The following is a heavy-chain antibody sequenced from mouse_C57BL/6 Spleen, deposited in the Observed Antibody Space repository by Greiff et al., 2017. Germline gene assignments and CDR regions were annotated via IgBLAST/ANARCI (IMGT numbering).Heavy chain of an antibody. CDR2: IRNKANGYTT. CDR1: GFTFTDYY. J-gene: IGHJ4*01. Sequence: DVKLVESGGGLVQPGGSLSLSCAASGFTFTDYYMSWVRQPPGKALEWLGFIRNKANGYTTEYSASVKGRFTISRDNSQSILYLQMNALRAEDSATYYCARYSPPDGSSYDYYAMDYWGQGTSVTVSS. D-gene: IGHD1-1*01. V-gene: IGHV7-3*01. CDR3: ARYSPPDGSSYDYYAMDY.